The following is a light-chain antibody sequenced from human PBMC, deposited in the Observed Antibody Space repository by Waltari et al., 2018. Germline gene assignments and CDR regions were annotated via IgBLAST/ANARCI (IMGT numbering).Light chain of an antibody. V-gene: IGLV2-14*03. CDR2: DVI. J-gene: IGLJ3*02. Sequence: QSALTQPASVSGSPGQSITISCAGTSSDVGGYNYVSWYQQHPGKAPKLIIYDVINRPSGVARRFSGSKSGNTAALAISGLQAEDEADYYCSAYTSRSTWVFGGGTKLTVL. CDR1: SSDVGGYNY. CDR3: SAYTSRSTWV.